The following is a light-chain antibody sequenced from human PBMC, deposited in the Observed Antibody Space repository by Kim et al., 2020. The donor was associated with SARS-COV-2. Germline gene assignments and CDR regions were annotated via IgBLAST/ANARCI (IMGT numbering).Light chain of an antibody. CDR3: QQSFTTPLT. V-gene: IGKV1-39*01. Sequence: DIQMTQSPSQLSASIGNTVTMTCRASQTIGKSVNWYQQKPGRAPNIVIFDASSLETRVPSRFSGSVSGVDLNLTISSLQPDDLGTYYCQQSFTTPLTFGQGTRLEIK. CDR2: DAS. J-gene: IGKJ5*01. CDR1: QTIGKS.